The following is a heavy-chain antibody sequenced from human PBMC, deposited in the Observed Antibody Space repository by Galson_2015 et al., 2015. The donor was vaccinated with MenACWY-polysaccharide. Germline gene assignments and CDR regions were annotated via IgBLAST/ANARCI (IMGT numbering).Heavy chain of an antibody. CDR1: GFTFSDYY. V-gene: IGHV3-11*04. CDR3: AKDFHNYGMDV. Sequence: SLRLSCAASGFTFSDYYMNWIRQAPGKGLGWVSSISKSGNDMQYTVSVRGRFTISRDIAKNSLFLQMNSLGVEDTAIYYCAKDFHNYGMDVWGHGTTVTVSS. J-gene: IGHJ6*02. CDR2: ISKSGNDM.